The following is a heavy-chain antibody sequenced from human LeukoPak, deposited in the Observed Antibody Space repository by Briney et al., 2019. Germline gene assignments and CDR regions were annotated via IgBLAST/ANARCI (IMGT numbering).Heavy chain of an antibody. CDR3: ARHTYDSSGYYSDAFDI. J-gene: IGHJ3*02. CDR2: INYSGST. CDR1: GGSISSYY. Sequence: PSETLSLTCTVSGGSISSYYWSWIRQPPGKGLEWIGYINYSGSTNYNPSLKSRATISVDTSKNQFSLKLSSATAADTAVYYCARHTYDSSGYYSDAFDIWGQGTMVTVSS. D-gene: IGHD3-22*01. V-gene: IGHV4-59*08.